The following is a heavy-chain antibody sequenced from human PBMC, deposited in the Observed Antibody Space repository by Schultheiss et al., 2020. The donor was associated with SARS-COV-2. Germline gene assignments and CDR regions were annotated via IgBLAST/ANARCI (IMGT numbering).Heavy chain of an antibody. CDR1: SDSISNYY. Sequence: SQTLSLTCTVSSDSISNYYWSWIRQPPGKGLEWIGYMYFSGSTNCNPSLKSRVTMSVDMSNDQFSLKLTSVTAADTAVYYCARLRDFNWFDLWGQGTLVTVSS. J-gene: IGHJ5*02. D-gene: IGHD5-24*01. CDR3: ARLRDFNWFDL. V-gene: IGHV4-59*08. CDR2: MYFSGST.